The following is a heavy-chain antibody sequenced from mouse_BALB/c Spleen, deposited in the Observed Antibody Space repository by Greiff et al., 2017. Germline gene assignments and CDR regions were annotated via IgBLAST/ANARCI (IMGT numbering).Heavy chain of an antibody. J-gene: IGHJ4*01. D-gene: IGHD6-2*01. CDR2: IWGDGST. CDR3: ARDLVWALPGDYAMDY. Sequence: QVQLKESGPGLVAPSQSLSITCTVSGFSLTGYGVNWVRQPPGKGLEWLGMIWGDGSTDYNSALKSRLSISKDNSKSQVFLKMNSLQTDDTARYYCARDLVWALPGDYAMDYWGQGTSVTVSS. V-gene: IGHV2-6-7*01. CDR1: GFSLTGYG.